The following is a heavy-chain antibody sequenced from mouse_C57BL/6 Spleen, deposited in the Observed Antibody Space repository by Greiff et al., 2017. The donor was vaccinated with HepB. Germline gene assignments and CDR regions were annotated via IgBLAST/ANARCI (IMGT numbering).Heavy chain of an antibody. CDR2: INPNYGTT. J-gene: IGHJ4*01. Sequence: VQLKQSGPELVKPGASVKISCKASGYSFTDYNMNWVKQSNGKSLEWIGVINPNYGTTSYNQKFKGKATLTVDQSSSTAYMQLNSLTSEDSAVYYCANGLTTVVATDYYAMDYWGQGTSVTVSS. CDR3: ANGLTTVVATDYYAMDY. D-gene: IGHD1-1*01. V-gene: IGHV1-39*01. CDR1: GYSFTDYN.